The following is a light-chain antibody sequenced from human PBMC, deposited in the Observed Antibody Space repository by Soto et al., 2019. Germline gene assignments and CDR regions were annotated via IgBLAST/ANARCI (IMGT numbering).Light chain of an antibody. CDR2: AAS. V-gene: IGKV1-5*01. CDR3: QHYNSYSEA. CDR1: QGISSF. Sequence: DIQMTQSPSTLSGSVGDRVTITCRASQGISSFLAWYQQKPGKAPKLLIYAASSLQSGVPSRFSGSGSGTEFTLTISSLQPDDFATYYCQHYNSYSEAFGQGTKGDIK. J-gene: IGKJ1*01.